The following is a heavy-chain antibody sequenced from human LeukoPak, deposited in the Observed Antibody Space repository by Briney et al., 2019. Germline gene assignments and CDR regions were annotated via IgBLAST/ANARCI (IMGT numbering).Heavy chain of an antibody. V-gene: IGHV1-2*02. J-gene: IGHJ4*02. CDR3: ARARSVTWTFSSFDY. Sequence: GASVKVSCKHAGYTFTGYYLHGVRQAPGQGLEWMGWVNPNSGGTNYAKRFEGRVTTTRDTSISTAYMELSRLTSDDTAVYYCARARSVTWTFSSFDYWGRGTLVTVSS. D-gene: IGHD4-17*01. CDR2: VNPNSGGT. CDR1: GYTFTGYY.